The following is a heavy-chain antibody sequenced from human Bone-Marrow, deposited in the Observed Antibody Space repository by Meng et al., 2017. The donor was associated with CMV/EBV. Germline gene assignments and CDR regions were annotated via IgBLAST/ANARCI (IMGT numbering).Heavy chain of an antibody. CDR3: ARVATYYYYGMVV. CDR2: INSDGSST. D-gene: IGHD5-12*01. Sequence: GESLKISCAASGFTFSSYWMHCVRQAPGKGLVWVSRINSDGSSTSYAASVKGRFTISRDNAKNTLYLQMNCLRAADTAVYYCARVATYYYYGMVVRGQGTTASVSS. V-gene: IGHV3-74*01. CDR1: GFTFSSYW. J-gene: IGHJ6*02.